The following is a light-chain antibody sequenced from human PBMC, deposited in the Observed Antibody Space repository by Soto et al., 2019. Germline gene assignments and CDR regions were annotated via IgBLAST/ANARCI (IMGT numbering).Light chain of an antibody. Sequence: DIQMTQSPSALSASVGDRVTITCRASQSLSRWLAWYQQIPGKAPKLLIFDASTLESGVTSRFSGGGSGTEGSLSSSSVQLDDFATYSCQQYNAFPMYTFGQGTKVEIK. CDR1: QSLSRW. V-gene: IGKV1-5*01. J-gene: IGKJ2*01. CDR2: DAS. CDR3: QQYNAFPMYT.